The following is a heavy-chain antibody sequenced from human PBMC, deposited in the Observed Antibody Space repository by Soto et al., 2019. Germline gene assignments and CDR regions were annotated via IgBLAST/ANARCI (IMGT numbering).Heavy chain of an antibody. CDR3: ATSFRYFDN. V-gene: IGHV3-23*01. CDR1: GSISTTTP. Sequence: PGGSLRLSCAASGSISTTTPLSWVRQAPGKGLEWVSTISGHGTNTYYADSVKGRFIISRDNLKNTVNLQMNGLGVEDTAIYYCATSFRYFDNWGQGTRVTVSS. J-gene: IGHJ4*02. CDR2: ISGHGTNT.